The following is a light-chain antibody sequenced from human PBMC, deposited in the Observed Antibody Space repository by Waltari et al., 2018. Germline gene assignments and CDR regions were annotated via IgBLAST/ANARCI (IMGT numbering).Light chain of an antibody. Sequence: QSALTQPASMSGSPGHSVTISCTGTRDAVGGYNLVSWYQQHPGKAPKLIIFEVTKRPSGVSNRFSGSRSGNTASLTLSGLQPEDEAAYYCCSYAGTDSWVFGGGTKVTVL. CDR3: CSYAGTDSWV. J-gene: IGLJ3*02. CDR2: EVT. V-gene: IGLV2-23*02. CDR1: RDAVGGYNL.